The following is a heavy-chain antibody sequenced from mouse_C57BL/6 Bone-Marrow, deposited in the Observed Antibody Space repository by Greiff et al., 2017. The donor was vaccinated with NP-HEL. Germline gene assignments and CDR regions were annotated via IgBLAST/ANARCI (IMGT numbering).Heavy chain of an antibody. CDR1: GFSLRTFGMG. V-gene: IGHV8-8*01. CDR3: AQLPWVAY. CDR2: IWWVDAM. Sequence: QVTLKESGPGILQPSQTLSLTCSFSGFSLRTFGMGVGWLRQPSGKGLEWLAHIWWVDAMYYHPALQSRLTISKETSTTQVFLKIAKVDTADTATYYCAQLPWVAYWGQGTLVTVSA. J-gene: IGHJ3*01.